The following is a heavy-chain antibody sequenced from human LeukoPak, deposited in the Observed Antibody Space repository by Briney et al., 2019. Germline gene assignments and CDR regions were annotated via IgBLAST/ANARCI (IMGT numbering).Heavy chain of an antibody. CDR1: GGTFSSYA. CDR3: ARDGVAAAGYYYYYMDV. CDR2: IIPIFGTA. Sequence: ASVKVSCKASGGTFSSYAISWVRQAPGQGLEWMGRIIPIFGTANHAQKFQGRVTITTDESTSTAYMELSSLRSEDTAVYYCARDGVAAAGYYYYYMDVWGKGTTVTVSS. V-gene: IGHV1-69*05. D-gene: IGHD6-13*01. J-gene: IGHJ6*03.